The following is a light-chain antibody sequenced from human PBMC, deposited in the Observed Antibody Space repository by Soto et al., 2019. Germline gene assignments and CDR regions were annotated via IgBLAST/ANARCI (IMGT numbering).Light chain of an antibody. CDR2: DVT. V-gene: IGLV2-11*01. CDR3: CSYAGSYTLV. J-gene: IGLJ2*01. Sequence: QSALTQPRSVSGSPGQSVTISCTGTSSDIGDYNFVSWYQQHPDKAPKLIIYDVTKRPSGVPDRFSGSKSGSTASLTISGLQAEEEADYYCCSYAGSYTLVFGGGTKLTVL. CDR1: SSDIGDYNF.